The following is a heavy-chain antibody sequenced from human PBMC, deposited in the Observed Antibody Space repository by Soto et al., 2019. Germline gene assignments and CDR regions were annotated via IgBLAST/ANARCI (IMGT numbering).Heavy chain of an antibody. J-gene: IGHJ5*02. CDR1: GFTFSSYG. V-gene: IGHV3-33*01. CDR3: ARDVSPDNNWYDP. D-gene: IGHD3-3*02. Sequence: GGSLRLSCAASGFTFSSYGMHWVRQAPGKGLEWVAVIWYDGSNKYYADSVKGRFTISRDNSKNTLYLQMNSLRAEDTAVYYCARDVSPDNNWYDPWGQGTLVTVSS. CDR2: IWYDGSNK.